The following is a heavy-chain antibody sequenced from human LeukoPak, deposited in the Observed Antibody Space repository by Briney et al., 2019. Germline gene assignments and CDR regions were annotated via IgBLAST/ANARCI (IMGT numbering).Heavy chain of an antibody. J-gene: IGHJ5*02. Sequence: GGSLRLSCTASGFTFNNYLMSWVRQAPGRGPEWVSVLFTGGAGALYADSVRGRFTISGDTSKTTLYLQMNGLRAEDTAVYYCAKECDYSPGHKFDLWGRGTLVTVSS. D-gene: IGHD3-10*01. V-gene: IGHV3-23*03. CDR2: LFTGGAGA. CDR3: AKECDYSPGHKFDL. CDR1: GFTFNNYL.